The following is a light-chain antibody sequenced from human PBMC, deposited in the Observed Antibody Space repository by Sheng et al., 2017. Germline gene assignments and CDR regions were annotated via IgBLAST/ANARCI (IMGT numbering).Light chain of an antibody. CDR1: SSNIGAGYD. V-gene: IGLV1-40*01. Sequence: QSVLTQPPSVSGAPGQTVTMSCTGSSSNIGAGYDVHWYQQFPGTAPKLLIFGTTSRPSGVPDRFSGSKSGTSASLAITGLQAEDEADYYCQSYDSSLSGWVFGGGTRLTVL. CDR3: QSYDSSLSGWV. CDR2: GTT. J-gene: IGLJ3*02.